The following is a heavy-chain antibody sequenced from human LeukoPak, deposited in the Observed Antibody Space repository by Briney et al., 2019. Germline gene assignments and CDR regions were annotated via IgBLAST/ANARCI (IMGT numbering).Heavy chain of an antibody. CDR3: ARAYGNFDY. CDR1: GFTFSTHA. V-gene: IGHV3-23*01. Sequence: GGSLRLSCAASGFTFSTHAMNWVRQAPGKGLEWVSTISGSGGTTYYADSVKGRFTISRDNAKNSLSLQMNSLRAEDTAVYYCARAYGNFDYWGQGTLVTVSS. D-gene: IGHD3-10*01. CDR2: ISGSGGTT. J-gene: IGHJ4*02.